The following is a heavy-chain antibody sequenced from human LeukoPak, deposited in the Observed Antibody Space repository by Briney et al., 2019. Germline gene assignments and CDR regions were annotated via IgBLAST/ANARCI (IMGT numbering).Heavy chain of an antibody. CDR3: ARHGGYSSPYLH. D-gene: IGHD6-13*01. V-gene: IGHV4-59*08. CDR1: GGSISNCY. Sequence: SETLSLTCTVSGGSISNCYWSWIRQPPGKGLECMGYIYYSGTTNYNPSLKSRVTISVDTSKNQFSLKLSSVTAADTAVYYCARHGGYSSPYLHWGQGTLVTVSS. J-gene: IGHJ1*01. CDR2: IYYSGTT.